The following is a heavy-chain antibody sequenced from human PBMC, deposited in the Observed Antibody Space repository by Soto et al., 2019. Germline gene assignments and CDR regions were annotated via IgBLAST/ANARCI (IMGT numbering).Heavy chain of an antibody. CDR1: GDTFTSYD. Sequence: XVKVSCKASGDTFTSYDINWVRQATGQGFEWMGWFXPNSGXPGYSQKFHGXXTINRETSARTASMEMSSLRYEDTDVYYCARVDQQLVKFDYWGQGTLVTVCS. CDR3: ARVDQQLVKFDY. J-gene: IGHJ4*02. V-gene: IGHV1-8*01. CDR2: FXPNSGXP. D-gene: IGHD6-13*01.